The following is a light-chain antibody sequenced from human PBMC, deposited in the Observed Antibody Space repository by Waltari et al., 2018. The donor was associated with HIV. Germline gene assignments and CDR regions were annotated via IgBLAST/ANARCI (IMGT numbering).Light chain of an antibody. CDR2: SAT. CDR1: QNINTY. Sequence: DIQMTQSPSSLSASIGDRVTITCRASQNINTYLNWYQQKPGKAPKALFYSATTLQSGVPSRFTGSGSGTDFTLTITSLQPEDFGTYFCQQSYTSPTFGPGTTVDLK. V-gene: IGKV1-39*01. CDR3: QQSYTSPT. J-gene: IGKJ3*01.